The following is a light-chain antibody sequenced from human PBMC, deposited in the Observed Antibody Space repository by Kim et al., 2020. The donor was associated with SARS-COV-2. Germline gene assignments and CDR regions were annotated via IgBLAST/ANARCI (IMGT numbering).Light chain of an antibody. V-gene: IGKV1-12*01. CDR3: QQANSFPYS. Sequence: SASGGDRVTITCRAGQGISRWLDWDQQKPGKDPKLLIYAACSLQSGVPSRFSGSGSGTDFTLTISSLQPEDFATYYCQQANSFPYSFGQGTKLEI. J-gene: IGKJ2*03. CDR2: AAC. CDR1: QGISRW.